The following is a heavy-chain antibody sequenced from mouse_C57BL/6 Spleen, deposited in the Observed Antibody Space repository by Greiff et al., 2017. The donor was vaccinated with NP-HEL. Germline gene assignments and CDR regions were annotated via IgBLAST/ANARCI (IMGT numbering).Heavy chain of an antibody. J-gene: IGHJ4*01. CDR3: ARAYYDYDVAMDY. Sequence: EVQLVESGGGLVQSGRSLRLSCATSGFTFSDFYMEWVRQAPGKGLEWIAASRNKANDYTTEYSASVTGRFIVSRDTSQSILYLQMNALRAEDTAIYYCARAYYDYDVAMDYWGQGTSVTVSS. D-gene: IGHD2-4*01. CDR2: SRNKANDYTT. V-gene: IGHV7-1*01. CDR1: GFTFSDFY.